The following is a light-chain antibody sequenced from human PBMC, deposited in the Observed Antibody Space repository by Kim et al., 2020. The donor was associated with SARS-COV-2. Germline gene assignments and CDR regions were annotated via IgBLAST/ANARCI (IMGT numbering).Light chain of an antibody. CDR1: QSVSSSY. V-gene: IGKV3-20*01. CDR2: GAS. CDR3: QQDGSSWT. Sequence: EIVWTQSPGTLSLSPGERATLSCRASQSVSSSYLAGYQQQPGQAPSLLIYGASSRATGIPDRFSGSGSGTDFTLTISRLEPEDVAVYYCQQDGSSWTFGQGTKVDIK. J-gene: IGKJ1*01.